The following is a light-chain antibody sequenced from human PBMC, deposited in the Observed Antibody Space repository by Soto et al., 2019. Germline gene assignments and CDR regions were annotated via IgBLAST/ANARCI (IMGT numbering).Light chain of an antibody. CDR3: QQYETFSGT. CDR2: DAS. CDR1: QSISSY. V-gene: IGKV1-5*01. Sequence: DIQMTQSPSTLSAFVGDRVTITCRASQSISSYLNWYQQKPGEAPKLLIYDASALPRGVPSRFSGSGSGTKFTLTIASLQPDDFATYYCQQYETFSGTFGPGTKVDI. J-gene: IGKJ1*01.